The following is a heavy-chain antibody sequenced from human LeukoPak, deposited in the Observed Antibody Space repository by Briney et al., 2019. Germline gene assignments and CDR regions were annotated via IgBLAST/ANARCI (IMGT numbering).Heavy chain of an antibody. V-gene: IGHV5-51*01. CDR1: GYSFTSYW. CDR2: IYPGDSDT. J-gene: IGHJ4*02. Sequence: GESLKISCKGSGYSFTSYWIGWVRQMPGKGLEWMGIIYPGDSDTRYSPSFQGQVTISADKSISTAYLQWSSLKASDTAMYYCARSYYDFWSGYHNDYWGQGTLVTVSS. D-gene: IGHD3-3*01. CDR3: ARSYYDFWSGYHNDY.